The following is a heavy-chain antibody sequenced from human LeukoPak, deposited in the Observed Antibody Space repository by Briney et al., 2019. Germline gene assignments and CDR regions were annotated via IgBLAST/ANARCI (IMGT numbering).Heavy chain of an antibody. CDR2: INHSGST. J-gene: IGHJ4*02. D-gene: IGHD4-17*01. Sequence: SETLSLTCAVYGVSFSGYYWSWIRQPPGKGLEWIGEINHSGSTNYNPSLKSRVTISVDTSKNQFSLKLSSVTAADTAVYYCASGYGDYHAGYWGQGTLVTVSS. V-gene: IGHV4-34*01. CDR3: ASGYGDYHAGY. CDR1: GVSFSGYY.